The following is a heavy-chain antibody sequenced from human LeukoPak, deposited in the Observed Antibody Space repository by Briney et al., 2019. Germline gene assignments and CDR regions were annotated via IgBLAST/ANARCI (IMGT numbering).Heavy chain of an antibody. CDR1: GGSVTTYY. V-gene: IGHV4-4*07. CDR3: AREATVVGATII. Sequence: KPSETLSLTCTVSGGSVTTYYWSWIRQSAGKGLEWIGHISTSGTTTYNPSLKSRVTMSVDPSKNQFSLKLPSVTAADTAVYYCAREATVVGATIIWGQGTLVTVSS. D-gene: IGHD1-26*01. CDR2: ISTSGTT. J-gene: IGHJ4*02.